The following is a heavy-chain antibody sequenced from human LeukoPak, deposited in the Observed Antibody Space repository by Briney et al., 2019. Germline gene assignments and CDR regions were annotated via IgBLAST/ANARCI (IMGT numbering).Heavy chain of an antibody. D-gene: IGHD1-14*01. Sequence: GASLRLSCAASGFTFDDYGMSWVRQAPGKGLEWVSGINWNGGSTGYADSVKGRFTISRDNAKNSLYLQMNSLRAEDTALYYCPRGRYFQGWFDPWGQGTLLTVSS. CDR3: PRGRYFQGWFDP. CDR1: GFTFDDYG. CDR2: INWNGGST. J-gene: IGHJ5*02. V-gene: IGHV3-20*04.